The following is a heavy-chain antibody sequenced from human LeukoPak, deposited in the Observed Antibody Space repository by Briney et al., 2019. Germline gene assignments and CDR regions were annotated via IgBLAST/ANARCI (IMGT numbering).Heavy chain of an antibody. J-gene: IGHJ4*02. D-gene: IGHD3-22*01. Sequence: GGSLRLSCAVSGFTFSSYSMNWVRQAPGKGLEWVSSISSSSSYIYYADSVKGRFTISRDNAKNSLYLQMNSLRAEDTAVYYCARESSSGYYSYFDYWGQGTLVTVSS. CDR2: ISSSSSYI. V-gene: IGHV3-21*01. CDR3: ARESSSGYYSYFDY. CDR1: GFTFSSYS.